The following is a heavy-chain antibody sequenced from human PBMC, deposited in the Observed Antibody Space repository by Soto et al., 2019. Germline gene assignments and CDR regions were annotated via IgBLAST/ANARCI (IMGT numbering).Heavy chain of an antibody. V-gene: IGHV1-2*04. Sequence: ASVKVSCKASGYTFTGYYMQWVRQAPGQGLEWMGWINPNSGGTNYAQKFQGWVTMTRDTSISTAYMELSRLRSDDTAVYYCARGSRLPGYYYGMDVWGQGTTVTVSS. CDR2: INPNSGGT. CDR3: ARGSRLPGYYYGMDV. J-gene: IGHJ6*02. CDR1: GYTFTGYY.